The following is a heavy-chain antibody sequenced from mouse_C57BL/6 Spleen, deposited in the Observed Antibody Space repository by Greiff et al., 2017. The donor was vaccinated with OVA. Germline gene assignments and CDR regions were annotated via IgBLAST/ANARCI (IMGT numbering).Heavy chain of an antibody. CDR2: INPNNGGT. Sequence: VQLQQSGPELVKPGASVKISCKASGYTFTDYNMNWVKQSHGKSLEWIGDINPNNGGTSYNQKFKGKATLTVDKSSSTAYMELRSLTSEDSAVYYCARSKEFYAMDYWGQGTSVTVSS. CDR1: GYTFTDYN. J-gene: IGHJ4*01. CDR3: ARSKEFYAMDY. V-gene: IGHV1-26*01.